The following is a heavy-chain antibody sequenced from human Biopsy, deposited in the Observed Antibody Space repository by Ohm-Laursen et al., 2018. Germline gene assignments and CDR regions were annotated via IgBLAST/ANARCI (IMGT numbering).Heavy chain of an antibody. V-gene: IGHV3-69-1*01. CDR2: IGGGTI. CDR3: ARDTRWNPYSTDV. Sequence: GSLRLSCAAPEFTFNDFTMTWVRQAPGKGLEWVSAIGGGTIYYGDSMKGRVTISRDNAKNSLYLQMHSLRAEDTAVYYCARDTRWNPYSTDVWGQGTTVTVSS. D-gene: IGHD1-1*01. CDR1: EFTFNDFT. J-gene: IGHJ6*02.